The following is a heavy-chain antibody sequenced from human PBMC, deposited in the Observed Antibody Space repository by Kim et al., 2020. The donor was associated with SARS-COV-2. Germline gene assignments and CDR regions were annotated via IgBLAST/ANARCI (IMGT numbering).Heavy chain of an antibody. D-gene: IGHD5-18*01. CDR3: AKVEVGTAMVDTFDY. V-gene: IGHV3-23*01. J-gene: IGHJ4*02. Sequence: DAVKGRFIISRDNSKNTLYLQMNSLRAEDTAVYYCAKVEVGTAMVDTFDYWGQGTLVTVSS.